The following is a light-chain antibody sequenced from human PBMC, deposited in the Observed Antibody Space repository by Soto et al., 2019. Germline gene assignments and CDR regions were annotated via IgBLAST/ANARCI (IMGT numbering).Light chain of an antibody. J-gene: IGKJ2*01. CDR3: QQYSMYSSP. V-gene: IGKV1-5*03. CDR2: KTS. CDR1: QSISSW. Sequence: DIQMTQSPSTLSASVGDRVTITCRASQSISSWLAWYQQKPGKAPKLLIYKTSSLESGVPSRCSGSGSGTEFTLTISSVQPDEFATYYCQQYSMYSSPFGEGTKLEIK.